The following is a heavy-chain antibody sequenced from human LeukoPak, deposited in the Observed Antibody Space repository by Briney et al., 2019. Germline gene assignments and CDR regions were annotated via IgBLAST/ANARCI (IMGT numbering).Heavy chain of an antibody. Sequence: SSTLSLTCTFAGYSISNGFFWGWIRQPPGKGLEWIGSIYHSETTYYNPSLKKRAATAVDTSKNPFSLRLSFVTSADTAVYYCARGEVGAVSDFDYWGQGTLVTVSS. CDR1: GYSISNGFF. D-gene: IGHD1-26*01. J-gene: IGHJ4*02. CDR3: ARGEVGAVSDFDY. CDR2: IYHSETT. V-gene: IGHV4-38-2*02.